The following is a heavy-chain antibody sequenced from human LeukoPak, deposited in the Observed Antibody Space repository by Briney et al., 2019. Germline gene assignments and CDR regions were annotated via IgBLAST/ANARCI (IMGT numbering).Heavy chain of an antibody. CDR2: VIPIFGTA. Sequence: SVKVSCKASGGTFSSYAISWVRQAPGQGLEWMGRVIPIFGTANYAQKFQGRVTITTDESTSTAYMELSSLRSEDTAVYYCARGWSRQVYYFDYWGQGTLVTVSS. CDR3: ARGWSRQVYYFDY. D-gene: IGHD2-15*01. V-gene: IGHV1-69*05. CDR1: GGTFSSYA. J-gene: IGHJ4*02.